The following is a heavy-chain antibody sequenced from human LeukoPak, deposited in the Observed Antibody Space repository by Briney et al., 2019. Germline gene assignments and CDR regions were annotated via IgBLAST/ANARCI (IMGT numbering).Heavy chain of an antibody. CDR3: VPKGTEGY. Sequence: GGSLRLSCSASGFAFSAYAMHWVRQAPGKGLQYVSAISPTGDSTYYADSVKGRFSISRDNSKNTLYLQVSSLRLEDTAVYYCVPKGTEGYWGQGTLVTVSS. CDR2: ISPTGDST. J-gene: IGHJ4*02. V-gene: IGHV3-64D*06. CDR1: GFAFSAYA.